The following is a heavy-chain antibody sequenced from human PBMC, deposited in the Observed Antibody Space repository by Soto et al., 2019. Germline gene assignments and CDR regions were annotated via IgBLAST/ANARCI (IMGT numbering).Heavy chain of an antibody. CDR2: ISISSSFI. J-gene: IGHJ5*02. CDR3: ARGQLGDWFDP. Sequence: PGGSLRLSCAASGFTFSSYSMNWVRQAPGKGLEWVSSISISSSFIYYADSVKGRFTISRDNAKNSLFLQMNSLRAEDTAVYYCARGQLGDWFDPWGQGTLVTVSS. CDR1: GFTFSSYS. D-gene: IGHD6-13*01. V-gene: IGHV3-21*01.